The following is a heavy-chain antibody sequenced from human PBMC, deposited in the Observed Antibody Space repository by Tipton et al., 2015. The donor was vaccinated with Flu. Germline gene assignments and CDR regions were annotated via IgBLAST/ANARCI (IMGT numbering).Heavy chain of an antibody. V-gene: IGHV4-4*07. CDR2: IYTSGST. CDR3: ARDRWDYDILTGYYFDY. CDR1: GGSISSYY. J-gene: IGHJ4*02. D-gene: IGHD3-9*01. Sequence: TLSLTCTVSGGSISSYYWSWIRQPAGKGLEWIGRIYTSGSTNYNPSLKSRVTMSVDTSKNQFSLKLSSVIAADTAVYYCARDRWDYDILTGYYFDYWGQGTLVTVSS.